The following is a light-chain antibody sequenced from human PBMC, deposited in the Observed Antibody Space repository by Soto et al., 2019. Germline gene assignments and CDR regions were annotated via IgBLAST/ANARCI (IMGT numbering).Light chain of an antibody. V-gene: IGLV2-14*03. CDR1: RSDIGAYNF. CDR2: DVN. Sequence: QSALTQPASVSGSPGQSITISCTGTRSDIGAYNFVSWYQQHPGEVPKLILYDVNVRPSGVSNRFSGSKSGNTASLTISGLPGEDGADYYCTSWTTSTTMIFGGGTKLTVL. J-gene: IGLJ2*01. CDR3: TSWTTSTTMI.